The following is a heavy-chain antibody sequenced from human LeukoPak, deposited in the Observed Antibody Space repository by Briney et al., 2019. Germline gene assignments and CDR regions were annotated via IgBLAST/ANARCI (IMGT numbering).Heavy chain of an antibody. J-gene: IGHJ5*02. V-gene: IGHV1-69*04. CDR3: AGDIIVVVPAAIRENWFDP. Sequence: ASVKVSCKASGGTFSSYAISWVRQAPGQGLEWMGRIIPILGIANYAQMFQGRVTITADKSTSTAYMELSSLRSEDTAVYYCAGDIIVVVPAAIRENWFDPWGQGTLVTVSS. D-gene: IGHD2-2*02. CDR1: GGTFSSYA. CDR2: IIPILGIA.